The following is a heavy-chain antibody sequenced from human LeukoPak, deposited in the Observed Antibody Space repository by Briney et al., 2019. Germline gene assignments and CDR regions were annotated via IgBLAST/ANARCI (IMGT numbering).Heavy chain of an antibody. D-gene: IGHD1-14*01. CDR3: AKDGLRGTTSGYFDL. CDR2: IGGTGGST. J-gene: IGHJ2*01. Sequence: GGSLRLSCAASGFTFSTYAMSWVRQAPGKGLDWVSGIGGTGGSTYYVDSVKGRFTVSRDNSKNTLYLQMNSLRAEDTAVYYCAKDGLRGTTSGYFDLWGRGTLVTVSS. V-gene: IGHV3-23*01. CDR1: GFTFSTYA.